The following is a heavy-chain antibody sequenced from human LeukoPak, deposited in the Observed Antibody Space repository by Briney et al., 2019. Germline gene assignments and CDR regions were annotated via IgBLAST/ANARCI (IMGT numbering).Heavy chain of an antibody. CDR2: IDSDGSDK. Sequence: GGSLRLSCTASGFTLSRHWMHWVRHAPGKGLVWVSRIDSDGSDKNYAESVKGRFTISRDNAKNTLYLQMNSLRAEDSAVYYCARGLSGEYSYGYSDYWGQGNVVTVSS. J-gene: IGHJ4*02. V-gene: IGHV3-74*01. CDR3: ARGLSGEYSYGYSDY. CDR1: GFTLSRHW. D-gene: IGHD5-18*01.